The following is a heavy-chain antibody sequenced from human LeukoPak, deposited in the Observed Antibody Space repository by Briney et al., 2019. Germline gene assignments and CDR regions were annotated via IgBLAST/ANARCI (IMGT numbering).Heavy chain of an antibody. CDR2: LYYSGST. Sequence: ASETLSLTCAVYGGSFSDYYWSWIRQPPGKGLEWIGYLYYSGSTKYNPSLKSRVTISVDTSKNQFYLKLTSVTAADTAVYYCARCGDDYNGFDYWGQGTLVTVSS. V-gene: IGHV4-59*08. J-gene: IGHJ4*02. CDR3: ARCGDDYNGFDY. D-gene: IGHD5-24*01. CDR1: GGSFSDYY.